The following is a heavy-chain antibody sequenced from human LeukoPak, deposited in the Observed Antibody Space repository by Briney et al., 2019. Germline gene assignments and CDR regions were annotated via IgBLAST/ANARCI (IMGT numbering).Heavy chain of an antibody. CDR2: IYYSGST. V-gene: IGHV4-59*08. J-gene: IGHJ4*02. CDR1: GGSISSYY. D-gene: IGHD3-10*01. Sequence: PSETLSLTCTVSGGSISSYYWSWIRQPPGKGLEWIGYIYYSGSTNYNPSLKSRATISVDTSKNQFSLKLSSVTAADTAVYYCARHASRGVSWFLFDYWGQGTLVTVSS. CDR3: ARHASRGVSWFLFDY.